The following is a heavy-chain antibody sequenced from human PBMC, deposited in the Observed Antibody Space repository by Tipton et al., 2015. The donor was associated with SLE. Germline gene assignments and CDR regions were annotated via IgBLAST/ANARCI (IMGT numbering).Heavy chain of an antibody. J-gene: IGHJ4*02. CDR3: VRGHSSSWSFDY. V-gene: IGHV4-39*07. Sequence: TLSLTCTVSGGSISSSRYYWGWMRQPPGKGLEWIGSIYYSVGTYYNPSLKSRVTISVDTSKNQFSLKLSSVTAADTAVYYCVRGHSSSWSFDYWGQGTLVTVSS. CDR2: IYYSVGT. D-gene: IGHD6-13*01. CDR1: GGSISSSRYY.